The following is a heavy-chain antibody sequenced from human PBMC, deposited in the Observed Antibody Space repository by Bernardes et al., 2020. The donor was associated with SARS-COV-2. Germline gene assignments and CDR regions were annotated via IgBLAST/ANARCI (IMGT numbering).Heavy chain of an antibody. D-gene: IGHD3-3*01. CDR1: GFTFSSYG. CDR3: AKDYLEWLLFGRGNNYYYGMDV. V-gene: IGHV3-30*18. CDR2: ISYDGSNK. Sequence: GGSLRLSCAASGFTFSSYGMHWVRQAPGKGLEWVAVISYDGSNKYYADSVKGRFTISRDNSKNTLYLQMNSLRAEDTAVYYCAKDYLEWLLFGRGNNYYYGMDVWGQGTTVTVSS. J-gene: IGHJ6*02.